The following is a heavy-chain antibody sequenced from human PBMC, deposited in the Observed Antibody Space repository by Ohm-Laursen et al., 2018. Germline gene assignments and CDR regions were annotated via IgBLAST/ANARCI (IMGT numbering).Heavy chain of an antibody. CDR1: GYTFINYD. CDR2: MNPNSGNT. J-gene: IGHJ6*02. V-gene: IGHV1-8*01. D-gene: IGHD6-6*01. CDR3: ARKRAARPGRDYGMDV. Sequence: SSVKVSCKTSGYTFINYDIHWVRQASGQGLEWMGWMNPNSGNTGYAQKFQGRVTMTRNTSISTAYMELSSLRSEDTAVYYCARKRAARPGRDYGMDVWGQGTTVTVSS.